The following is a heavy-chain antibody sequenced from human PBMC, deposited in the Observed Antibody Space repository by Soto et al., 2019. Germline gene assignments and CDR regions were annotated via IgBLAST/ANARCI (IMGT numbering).Heavy chain of an antibody. D-gene: IGHD6-6*01. CDR1: GGSICSYY. J-gene: IGHJ4*02. V-gene: IGHV4-59*01. Sequence: SETLSLTCTVSGGSICSYYWSWIRQPPGKGLEWIGYIYYSGSTNYNPSLKSRVTISVDTSKNQFSLKLSSVTAADTAVYYCARGRHSSSPKDLDYWGQGTLVTVSS. CDR2: IYYSGST. CDR3: ARGRHSSSPKDLDY.